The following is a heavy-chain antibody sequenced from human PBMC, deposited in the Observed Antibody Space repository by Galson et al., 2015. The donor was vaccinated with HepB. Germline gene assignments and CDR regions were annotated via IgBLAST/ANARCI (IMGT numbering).Heavy chain of an antibody. V-gene: IGHV3-15*01. Sequence: SLRLSCAASGLTFSKIWMSWVRQAPGKGLEWVGRIKSKTDGGTIDYVAPVKGRFTISRDDSKNTPHLQMNSLKTEDTGVYYCTTDPRDWGQGTLVTVSS. J-gene: IGHJ4*02. CDR2: IKSKTDGGTI. CDR1: GLTFSKIW. CDR3: TTDPRD.